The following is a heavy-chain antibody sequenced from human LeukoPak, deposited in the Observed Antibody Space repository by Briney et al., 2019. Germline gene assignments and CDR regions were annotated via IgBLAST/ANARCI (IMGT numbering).Heavy chain of an antibody. CDR1: GGSISSYY. V-gene: IGHV4-59*08. D-gene: IGHD7-27*01. J-gene: IGHJ4*02. CDR3: ARHLGITTFDY. Sequence: PETLSLTCTVSGGSISSYYWSWIRQPPGKGLEWIGDIYDSGSTNYNLSLKSRVTISVDTSKNQFSLKLSSVTAADTAVYYCARHLGITTFDYWGQGTLVTVSS. CDR2: IYDSGST.